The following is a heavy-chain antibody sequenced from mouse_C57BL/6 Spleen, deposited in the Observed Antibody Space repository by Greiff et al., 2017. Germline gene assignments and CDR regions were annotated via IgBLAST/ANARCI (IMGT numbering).Heavy chain of an antibody. CDR2: IDPSDSYT. CDR3: AREAYYSNYDY. Sequence: QVQLQQPGAELVRPGTSVKLSCKASGYTFTSYWMHWVKQRPGQGLEWIGVIDPSDSYTNYNQKFKGKATLTVDTSSSTAYMQLSSLTSEDSAVYYCAREAYYSNYDYGGQGTTLTVSS. D-gene: IGHD2-5*01. J-gene: IGHJ2*01. CDR1: GYTFTSYW. V-gene: IGHV1-59*01.